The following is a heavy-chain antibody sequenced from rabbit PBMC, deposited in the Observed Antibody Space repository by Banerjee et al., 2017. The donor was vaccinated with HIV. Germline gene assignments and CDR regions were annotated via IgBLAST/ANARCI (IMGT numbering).Heavy chain of an antibody. CDR2: IDTGSSGFT. D-gene: IGHD4-1*01. J-gene: IGHJ6*01. CDR1: GFSLNSGYD. CDR3: ARDLAGVIGWNFGW. Sequence: QSLEESGGGLVKPGASLTLTCKAAGFSLNSGYDMCWVRQAPGKGLEWIACIDTGSSGFTYFATWAKGRFTCSKTSSTTVTLQMTRLTAADTATYFCARDLAGVIGWNFGWWGPGTLVTVS. V-gene: IGHV1S40*01.